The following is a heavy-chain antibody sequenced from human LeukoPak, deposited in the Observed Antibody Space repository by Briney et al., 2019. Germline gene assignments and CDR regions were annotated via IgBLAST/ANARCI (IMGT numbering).Heavy chain of an antibody. V-gene: IGHV3-23*01. J-gene: IGHJ4*02. CDR1: GFTFSSYA. Sequence: PGGSLRLSCAASGFTFSSYAMSWVRQAPGKGREWVSAITVSGGDTYYADSVKGRFTISRDNSKNTLYLQMNSLIAEDAAVYYCVRNYVNADMVFHNWGQGTQVTVSS. D-gene: IGHD5-18*01. CDR3: VRNYVNADMVFHN. CDR2: ITVSGGDT.